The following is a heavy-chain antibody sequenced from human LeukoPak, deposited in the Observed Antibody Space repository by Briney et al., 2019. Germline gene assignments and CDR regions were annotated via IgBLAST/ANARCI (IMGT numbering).Heavy chain of an antibody. CDR3: AKGLEILWFGDFVPEYFQH. Sequence: TGGSLRLSCAASGFTFSSYAMSWVRQAPGKGLEWVSAISDSGGSTYYADSVKGRFTISRDNTKNTLYLQMNSLRAEDTAVYYCAKGLEILWFGDFVPEYFQHWGQGTLVTVSS. CDR1: GFTFSSYA. D-gene: IGHD3-10*01. V-gene: IGHV3-23*01. CDR2: ISDSGGST. J-gene: IGHJ1*01.